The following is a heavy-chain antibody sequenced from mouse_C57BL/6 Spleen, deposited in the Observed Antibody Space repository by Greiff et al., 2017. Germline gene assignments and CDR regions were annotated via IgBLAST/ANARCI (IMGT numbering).Heavy chain of an antibody. Sequence: EVKLVESGPELVKPGASVKISCKASGYSFTDYNMNWVKQSNGKSLEWIGVINPNYGTTSYNQKFKGKATLTVDQSSSTAYMQLNSLTSEDAAVYYCARNHYSNYDYWYFDVWGTGTTVTVSS. CDR1: GYSFTDYN. CDR3: ARNHYSNYDYWYFDV. CDR2: INPNYGTT. D-gene: IGHD2-5*01. V-gene: IGHV1-39*01. J-gene: IGHJ1*03.